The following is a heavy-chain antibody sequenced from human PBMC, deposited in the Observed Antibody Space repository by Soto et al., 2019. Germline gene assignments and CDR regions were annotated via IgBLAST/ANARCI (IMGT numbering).Heavy chain of an antibody. Sequence: EVQLLESGGGLVQPGGSLRLSCAASGFTFSSYAMSWVRQAPGKGLEWVSAISGSGGSTYYADSVKGRFTISRDNSKNTLDLQLNSLRAEDTAVYYCAKPLYVSVVPAAIGSSYYYYGMDVWGQGTTVTVSS. D-gene: IGHD2-2*02. J-gene: IGHJ6*02. CDR3: AKPLYVSVVPAAIGSSYYYYGMDV. CDR1: GFTFSSYA. V-gene: IGHV3-23*01. CDR2: ISGSGGST.